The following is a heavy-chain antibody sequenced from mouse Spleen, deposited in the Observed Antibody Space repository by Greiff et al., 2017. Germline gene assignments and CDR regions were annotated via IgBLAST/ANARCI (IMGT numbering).Heavy chain of an antibody. CDR1: GYSITSGYY. D-gene: IGHD2-2*01. Sequence: VQLKESGPGLVKPSQSLSLTCSVTGYSITSGYYWNWIRQFPGNKLEWMGYISYDGSNNYNPSLKNRISITRDTSKNQFFLKLNSVTTEDTATYYCARYGYDVAMDYWGQGTSVTVSS. V-gene: IGHV3-6*01. CDR3: ARYGYDVAMDY. J-gene: IGHJ4*01. CDR2: ISYDGSN.